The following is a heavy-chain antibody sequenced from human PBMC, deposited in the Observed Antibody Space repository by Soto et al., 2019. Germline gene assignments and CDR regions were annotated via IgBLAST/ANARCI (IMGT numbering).Heavy chain of an antibody. CDR3: VRHTCPVDCYSLVS. Sequence: ASVKVSCKVSGYTLTELSMHWVRQAPGKGLEWMGGFDPEDGETIYAQKFQGRVTMTEDTSTDTAYMELSSLRSEDTAVYYCVRHTCPVDCYSLVSWGLGTLVTAPQ. CDR2: FDPEDGET. J-gene: IGHJ5*02. D-gene: IGHD2-21*02. CDR1: GYTLTELS. V-gene: IGHV1-24*01.